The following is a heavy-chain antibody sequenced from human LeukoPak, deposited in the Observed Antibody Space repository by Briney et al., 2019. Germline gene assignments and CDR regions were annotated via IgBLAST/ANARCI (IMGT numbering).Heavy chain of an antibody. J-gene: IGHJ3*02. V-gene: IGHV3-23*01. Sequence: GGSLRLPCTASGFTFSSYAMSWVRQAPGKGLEWVSAISGSGGSTYYADSVKGRFTISRDNSKNTLYLQMNSLRAEDTAVYYCAKAGQQLVRGAFDIWGQGTMVTVSP. CDR3: AKAGQQLVRGAFDI. D-gene: IGHD6-13*01. CDR2: ISGSGGST. CDR1: GFTFSSYA.